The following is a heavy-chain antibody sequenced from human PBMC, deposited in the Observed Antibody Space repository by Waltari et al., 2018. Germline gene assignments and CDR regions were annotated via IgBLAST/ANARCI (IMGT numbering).Heavy chain of an antibody. D-gene: IGHD2-15*01. CDR1: GGSIRSSNW. V-gene: IGHV4-4*02. CDR2: IYHSGST. Sequence: QVQLQESGPGLVKPSGTLSLTCAVSGGSIRSSNWWSWVRPPPGKGLDWIGEIYHSGSTNYNPSLKSRVTISVDKSQNQFSLKLSSVTAADTAVYYCARGSVPRRARATDYWGQGTLVTVSS. CDR3: ARGSVPRRARATDY. J-gene: IGHJ4*02.